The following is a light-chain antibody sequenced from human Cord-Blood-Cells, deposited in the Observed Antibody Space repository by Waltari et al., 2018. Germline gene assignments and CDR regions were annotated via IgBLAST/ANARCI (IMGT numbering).Light chain of an antibody. V-gene: IGKV3-11*01. Sequence: DIVFTNSPATLYLSPGERATHTCRASQIVSSYLAWYQLKPGQAHRLLIYDASNRATGIPARFSGSGSGTDFTLTISSLEPEDFAVYYCQQRSNWPRLTFGGGTKVEIK. CDR1: QIVSSY. CDR2: DAS. CDR3: QQRSNWPRLT. J-gene: IGKJ4*01.